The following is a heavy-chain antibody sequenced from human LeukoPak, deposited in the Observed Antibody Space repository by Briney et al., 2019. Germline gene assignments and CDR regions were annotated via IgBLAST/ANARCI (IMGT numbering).Heavy chain of an antibody. CDR1: GFTFSSYA. Sequence: PGGSLRLSCAASGFTFSSYAMHWVRQAPGKGLEYVSAISSNGGSTYYANSVKGRFTISRDNSKNTLYLQMGSLRAEDRAVYYCARDHDFWSGRGPWFDPWGQGTLVTVSS. D-gene: IGHD3-3*01. V-gene: IGHV3-64*01. J-gene: IGHJ5*02. CDR2: ISSNGGST. CDR3: ARDHDFWSGRGPWFDP.